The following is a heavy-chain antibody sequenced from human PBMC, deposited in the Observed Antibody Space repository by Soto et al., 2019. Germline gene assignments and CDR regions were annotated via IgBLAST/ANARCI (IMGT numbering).Heavy chain of an antibody. J-gene: IGHJ4*02. V-gene: IGHV1-18*01. CDR3: ARVGAYCVSTSCHYY. CDR1: GYTFTNYG. CDR2: ISAYNGNT. D-gene: IGHD2-2*01. Sequence: QVQLVQSGAEVKKPGASVKVSCKTSGYTFTNYGISWVRQAPGQGLEWMGWISAYNGNTDYAQKLQGRVTMTTDLSTCTAYMELRSLRSDDTAVYYCARVGAYCVSTSCHYYWGQGILVTVSS.